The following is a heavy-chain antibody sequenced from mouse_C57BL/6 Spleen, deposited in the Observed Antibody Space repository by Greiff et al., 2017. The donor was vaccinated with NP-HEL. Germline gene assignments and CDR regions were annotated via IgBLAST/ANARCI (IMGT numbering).Heavy chain of an antibody. CDR3: ARYALDY. CDR1: GYTFTSYT. J-gene: IGHJ4*01. CDR2: INPSSGYT. V-gene: IGHV1-4*01. Sequence: QVQLKQSGAELARPGASVKMSCKASGYTFTSYTMHWVKQRPGQGLEWIGYINPSSGYTKYNQKFQDKATLTADKYSSTADMQLSSLTSEDSAVYYCARYALDYWGQGTSVTVSS.